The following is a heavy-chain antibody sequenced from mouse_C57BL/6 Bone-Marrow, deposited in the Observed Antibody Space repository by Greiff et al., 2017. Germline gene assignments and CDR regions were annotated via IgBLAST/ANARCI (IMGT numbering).Heavy chain of an antibody. CDR3: ARSDTTVVATNYFDY. J-gene: IGHJ2*01. CDR1: GYTFTSYT. Sequence: QVQLQQSGAELARPGASVKMSCKASGYTFTSYTMHWVKQRPGQGLEWIGYINPSSGYTKYNQKFKDKATLTADKSSSTAYMQLSSLTSEDSAVYYCARSDTTVVATNYFDYWGQGTTLTVSS. V-gene: IGHV1-4*01. CDR2: INPSSGYT. D-gene: IGHD1-1*01.